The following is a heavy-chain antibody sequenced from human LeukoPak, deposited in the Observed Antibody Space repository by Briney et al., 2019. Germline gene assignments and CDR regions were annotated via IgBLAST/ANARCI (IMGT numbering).Heavy chain of an antibody. V-gene: IGHV3-53*01. Sequence: GGSLRLSCAPSDFRVTSYYMGWVRQAPGKGLDWVSLIYSDGDRYYADSVKGRFTISRDTSKNTLDLQMNSLRPEDTAVYYCARSTYCSSTSCPLDYWGQGTLVTVSS. CDR3: ARSTYCSSTSCPLDY. CDR2: IYSDGDR. CDR1: DFRVTSYY. D-gene: IGHD2-2*01. J-gene: IGHJ4*02.